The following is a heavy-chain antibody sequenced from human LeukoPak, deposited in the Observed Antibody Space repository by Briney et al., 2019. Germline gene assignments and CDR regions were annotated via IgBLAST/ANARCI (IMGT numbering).Heavy chain of an antibody. D-gene: IGHD3-10*01. J-gene: IGHJ4*02. CDR2: IDQSGGT. CDR3: AINDGSGSYYKSDY. V-gene: IGHV4-34*01. Sequence: PSETLSLTCGVYGGSFSGFYWSWIRQPPGKGLEWIGEIDQSGGTNYKPSLKSRVTITIDTSKNQFSLKVNSVTAADTAVYYCAINDGSGSYYKSDYWGQGTLVTVSS. CDR1: GGSFSGFY.